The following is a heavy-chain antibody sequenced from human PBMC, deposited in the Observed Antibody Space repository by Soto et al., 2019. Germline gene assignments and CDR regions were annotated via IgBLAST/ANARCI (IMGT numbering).Heavy chain of an antibody. J-gene: IGHJ4*02. CDR1: GYTFTEFD. CDR2: MNTNTGNT. D-gene: IGHD3-3*01. V-gene: IGHV1-8*01. Sequence: ASVKVSCKTSGYTFTEFDINWVRQAPGQGLEWMGWMNTNTGNTGYAQKFQGRVTMTRDTSISTAYMEMRRLRSEDTAVYYCARVVRFFGGHAGYWGQGTLVTVSS. CDR3: ARVVRFFGGHAGY.